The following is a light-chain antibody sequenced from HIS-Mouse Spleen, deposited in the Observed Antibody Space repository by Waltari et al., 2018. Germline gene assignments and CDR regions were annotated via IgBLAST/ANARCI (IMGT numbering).Light chain of an antibody. CDR1: SSHVGGYNT. Sequence: QSALTQPASVSGSPGQSITISCTGPSSHVGGYNTVPWYQQHPGKAPKLMIYDVSNRPSGVSNRFSGSKSGNTASLTISGLQAEDEADYYCSSYTSSSTWVFGGGTKLTVL. CDR2: DVS. J-gene: IGLJ3*02. V-gene: IGLV2-14*03. CDR3: SSYTSSSTWV.